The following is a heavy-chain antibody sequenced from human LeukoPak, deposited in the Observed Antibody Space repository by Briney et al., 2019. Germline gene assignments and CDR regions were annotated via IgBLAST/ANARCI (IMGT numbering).Heavy chain of an antibody. CDR3: AREVPSSGCFDY. CDR1: GFTLSSYW. V-gene: IGHV3-7*04. CDR2: IKPDGSEK. D-gene: IGHD6-19*01. J-gene: IGHJ4*02. Sequence: GGSLSLSCAASGFTLSSYWMSWVRPPPGKRLEWVAKIKPDGSEKYYVDSVKGRFTISRDNAKNSLYLQMNSMRAEDTAVYYCAREVPSSGCFDYWCQGTLVTVSS.